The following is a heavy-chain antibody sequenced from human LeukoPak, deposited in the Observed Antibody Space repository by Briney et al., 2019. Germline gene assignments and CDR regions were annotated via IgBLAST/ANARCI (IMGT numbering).Heavy chain of an antibody. V-gene: IGHV1-46*01. CDR1: GYTFTSYY. D-gene: IGHD6-13*01. CDR2: INTSGGST. Sequence: GASVKVSCKASGYTFTSYYMHWVRQAPAQGLEWKGIINTSGGSTSYAQKFQGRVTMTRDTSISTAYMELSRLRSDDTAVYYCARVSGYSSSWYPGDWFDPWGQGTLVTVSS. J-gene: IGHJ5*02. CDR3: ARVSGYSSSWYPGDWFDP.